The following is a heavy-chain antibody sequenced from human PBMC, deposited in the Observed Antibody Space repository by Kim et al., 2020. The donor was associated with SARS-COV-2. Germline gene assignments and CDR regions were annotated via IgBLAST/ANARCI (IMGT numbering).Heavy chain of an antibody. D-gene: IGHD6-19*01. J-gene: IGHJ6*02. CDR2: INSDGSST. V-gene: IGHV3-74*01. Sequence: GGSLRLSCAASGFTFSSYWMHWVRQAPGKGLVWVSRINSDGSSTSYADSVKGRFTISRDNAKNTLYLQMNSLRAEDTAVYYCARGDRIAVALYYYYYYGMDVWGQGTTVTVSS. CDR3: ARGDRIAVALYYYYYYGMDV. CDR1: GFTFSSYW.